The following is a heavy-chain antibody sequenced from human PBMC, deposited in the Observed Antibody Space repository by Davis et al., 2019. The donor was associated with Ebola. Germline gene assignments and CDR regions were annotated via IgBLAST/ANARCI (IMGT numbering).Heavy chain of an antibody. J-gene: IGHJ4*02. V-gene: IGHV1-46*01. CDR1: GYTFTSYY. CDR3: AREDTGATLDY. D-gene: IGHD1-1*01. CDR2: INPSGGST. Sequence: ASVKVSCKASGYTFTSYYMHWVRQAPGQGLEWMGIINPSGGSTSYAQKFQGRVTFTADESTNIVYMELSSLRSEDTAVYYCAREDTGATLDYWGQGTLVTVSS.